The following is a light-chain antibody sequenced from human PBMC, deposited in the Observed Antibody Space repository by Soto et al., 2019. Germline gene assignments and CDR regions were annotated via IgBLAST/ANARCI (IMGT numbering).Light chain of an antibody. CDR2: EVS. V-gene: IGLV2-8*01. CDR3: NSYAGSTYV. Sequence: QSALTQPPSASGSPGQSVTISCTGTSSDVGGYKYVSWYQQHPGKAPKLILYEVSKRPSGVPDRFSGSKSGNTASLTVSGLQAEDEADYYFNSYAGSTYVCGTGTKVTVL. CDR1: SSDVGGYKY. J-gene: IGLJ1*01.